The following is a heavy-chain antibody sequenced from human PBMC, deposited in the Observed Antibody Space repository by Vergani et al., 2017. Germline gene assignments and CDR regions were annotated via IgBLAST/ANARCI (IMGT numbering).Heavy chain of an antibody. CDR1: GGTFSSYA. CDR2: IIPFFGTA. J-gene: IGHJ6*03. CDR3: ARHSGRIHLWSNTDYYCYMDV. D-gene: IGHD5-18*01. Sequence: QVQLVQSGAEVKKPGSSVKVSCKASGGTFSSYAISWVRQAPGQGLEWMGRIIPFFGTANYGQKFQGRVTITADKCTSTAYMGLSSLKSEDTAVFYCARHSGRIHLWSNTDYYCYMDVWGKGTTVTVSS. V-gene: IGHV1-69*06.